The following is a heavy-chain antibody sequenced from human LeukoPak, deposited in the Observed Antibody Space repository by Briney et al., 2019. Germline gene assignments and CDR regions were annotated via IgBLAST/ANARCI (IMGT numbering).Heavy chain of an antibody. J-gene: IGHJ4*02. D-gene: IGHD2-2*01. CDR3: ARSLPAARIDF. CDR1: GFTISSNY. CDR2: IHSGGIT. V-gene: IGHV3-53*01. Sequence: GGSLRLSCAASGFTISSNYMSWVRQAPGKGLEWVSDIHSGGITYYADSVKGRFTISRDNSKNTLSLQMNSLRAEDTAVYYCARSLPAARIDFWGQGTLVTVSS.